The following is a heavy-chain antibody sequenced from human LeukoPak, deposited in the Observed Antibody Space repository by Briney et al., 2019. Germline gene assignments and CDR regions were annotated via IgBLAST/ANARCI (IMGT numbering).Heavy chain of an antibody. J-gene: IGHJ3*02. Sequence: GGSLRLSCAASGFTFSSYSMNWVRQAPGKGLEWVSYISSSSSTIYYADSVKGRFTISRDNAKNSLYLQMNSLRAEDTAVYYCARGGTIFGVVIQAFDIWGQGTMVTVSS. V-gene: IGHV3-48*01. CDR1: GFTFSSYS. CDR2: ISSSSSTI. D-gene: IGHD3-3*01. CDR3: ARGGTIFGVVIQAFDI.